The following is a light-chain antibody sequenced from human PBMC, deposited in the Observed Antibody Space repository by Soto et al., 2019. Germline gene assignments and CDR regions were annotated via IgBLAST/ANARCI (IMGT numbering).Light chain of an antibody. CDR3: QQYNSHPYT. V-gene: IGKV1-5*03. CDR1: QSISSW. CDR2: KAS. Sequence: DIQMTQSPSTLSASVGDRVTITCRASQSISSWLAWYQQKPGKAPKLLIYKASSLESGVPSTFSGSGSGTEFTLPISSLQPDDFATYYCQQYNSHPYTFGQGTKLEIK. J-gene: IGKJ2*01.